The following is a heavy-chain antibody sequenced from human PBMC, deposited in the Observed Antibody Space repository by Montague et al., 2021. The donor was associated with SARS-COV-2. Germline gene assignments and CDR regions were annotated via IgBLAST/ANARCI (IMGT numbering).Heavy chain of an antibody. V-gene: IGHV4-61*01. D-gene: IGHD4-17*01. CDR1: GDSMTGDSMSRSY. CDR2: ISNSVFT. J-gene: IGHJ4*02. CDR3: ARVRKDDYGDNYLDY. Sequence: SETLSLTCTVSGDSMTGDSMSRSYWRWIRLTPGKGLEWIGYISNSVFTNDNPSLKNRVTTSVDTSNNQFSLKLNSVTAADTAVYYCARVRKDDYGDNYLDYWGQGTLVTVSS.